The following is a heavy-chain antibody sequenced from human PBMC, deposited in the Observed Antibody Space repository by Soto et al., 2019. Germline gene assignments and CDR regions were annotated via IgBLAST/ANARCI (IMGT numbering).Heavy chain of an antibody. CDR1: GFTFSSYA. J-gene: IGHJ3*01. CDR3: ARDRCTNGVCYFQVAPDAFDF. CDR2: ISYDGSNK. Sequence: GGSLRLSCAASGFTFSSYAMHWVRQAPGKGLEWVAVISYDGSNKYYADSVKGRFTISRDNSKNTLYLQMNSLRAEDTAVYYCARDRCTNGVCYFQVAPDAFDFWGQGTMVTVSS. V-gene: IGHV3-30-3*01. D-gene: IGHD2-8*01.